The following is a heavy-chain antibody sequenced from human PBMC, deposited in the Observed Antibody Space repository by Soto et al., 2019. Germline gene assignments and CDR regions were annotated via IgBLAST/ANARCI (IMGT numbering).Heavy chain of an antibody. CDR1: GFTLSNYA. CDR2: ISGSTT. J-gene: IGHJ3*01. Sequence: VQLVESGGGLVKPGGSLRLSCAASGFTLSNYAMTWVRQAPGKGLQWVSSISGSTTYYADSVKGRFTISRDISKNTVYLQLNSLRAEDTALYYCAKGLESVMPPDVWGQGTTVTVSS. V-gene: IGHV3-23*04. CDR3: AKGLESVMPPDV. D-gene: IGHD3-16*01.